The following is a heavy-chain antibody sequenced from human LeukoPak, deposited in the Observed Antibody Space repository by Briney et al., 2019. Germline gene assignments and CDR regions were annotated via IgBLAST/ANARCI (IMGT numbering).Heavy chain of an antibody. CDR3: ARDRIVVVPAAAKQGNWFDP. V-gene: IGHV3-23*01. D-gene: IGHD2-2*01. CDR2: ISGSGGST. CDR1: GFTFSSYA. Sequence: GGSLRLSCAASGFTFSSYAMSWVRQAPGKGLEWVSAISGSGGSTYYADSVKGRFTISRDNSKNTLYLQMNSLRAEDTAVYYCARDRIVVVPAAAKQGNWFDPWGQGTLVTVSS. J-gene: IGHJ5*02.